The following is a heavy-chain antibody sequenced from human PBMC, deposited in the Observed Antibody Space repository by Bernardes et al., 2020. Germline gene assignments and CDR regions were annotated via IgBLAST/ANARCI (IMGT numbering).Heavy chain of an antibody. Sequence: GGSLRLSRAASGFTFSSYGMHWVRQAPGKGLEWVAVISYDGSNKYYADSVKGRFTISRDNSKNTLYLQMNSLRAEDTAVYYCAKVWSSWASGSYRNFDYWGQGTLVTVSS. J-gene: IGHJ4*02. CDR2: ISYDGSNK. V-gene: IGHV3-30*18. CDR3: AKVWSSWASGSYRNFDY. D-gene: IGHD1-26*01. CDR1: GFTFSSYG.